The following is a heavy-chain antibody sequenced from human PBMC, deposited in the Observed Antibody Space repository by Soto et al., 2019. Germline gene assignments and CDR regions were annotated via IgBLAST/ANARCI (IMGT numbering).Heavy chain of an antibody. CDR3: ARYSGTYYVY. CDR1: GDSISSYY. Sequence: QVRLQESGPGLVKPSETLSLTCTVSGDSISSYYWTWIRQPPGKGLEWIGFISYSGSTSYNPSLKXXLXIXXDTSKYQSSLKLSSVTAADTAVYYCARYSGTYYVYWGQGSLVTVSS. CDR2: ISYSGST. D-gene: IGHD1-26*01. V-gene: IGHV4-59*01. J-gene: IGHJ4*02.